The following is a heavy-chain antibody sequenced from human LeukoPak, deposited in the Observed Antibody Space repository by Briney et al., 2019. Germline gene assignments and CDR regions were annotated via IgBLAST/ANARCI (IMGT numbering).Heavy chain of an antibody. V-gene: IGHV3-23*01. CDR2: ISGSGGST. J-gene: IGHJ5*02. Sequence: DPGGSLRLSCAASGFTFSSYAMSWVRQAPGKGLEWVSAISGSGGSTYYADSVKGRFTISRDNSKNTLYLQMNSLRAEDTAVYYCARDREGGSTSVLGTRRGPFDPWGQGTLVTVSS. D-gene: IGHD2-2*01. CDR1: GFTFSSYA. CDR3: ARDREGGSTSVLGTRRGPFDP.